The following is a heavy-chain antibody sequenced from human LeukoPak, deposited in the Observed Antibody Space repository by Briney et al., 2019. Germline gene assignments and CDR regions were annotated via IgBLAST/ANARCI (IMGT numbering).Heavy chain of an antibody. CDR3: ARARAQYCGGDCYTYYFDY. V-gene: IGHV4-31*03. J-gene: IGHJ4*02. CDR2: IYYSGST. CDR1: GGSISSGGYY. D-gene: IGHD2-21*02. Sequence: SETLSLTCTVSGGSISSGGYYWSWIRQHPGKSLEWIGYIYYSGSTYYNPSLKSRVTISVDTSKNQFSLKLSSVTAADTAVYYCARARAQYCGGDCYTYYFDYWGQGTLVTVSS.